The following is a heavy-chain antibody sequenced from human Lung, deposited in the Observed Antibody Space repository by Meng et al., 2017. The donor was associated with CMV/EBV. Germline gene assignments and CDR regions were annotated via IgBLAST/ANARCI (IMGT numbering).Heavy chain of an antibody. Sequence: RHQQSGPGLVKPPRPLPLTCAISGDIVSSNSAAWHWIRQSPSRGLEWLGRTYYRSKWYHEYAVSVKSRITISPDTPKNQFSLQLNSMTPEDTAVYYCARGINGGCGDWGQGTLVTVS. D-gene: IGHD4-23*01. V-gene: IGHV6-1*01. J-gene: IGHJ4*02. CDR3: ARGINGGCGD. CDR2: TYYRSKWYH. CDR1: GDIVSSNSAA.